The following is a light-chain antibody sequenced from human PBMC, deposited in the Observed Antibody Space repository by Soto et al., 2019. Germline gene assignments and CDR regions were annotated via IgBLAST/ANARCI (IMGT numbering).Light chain of an antibody. CDR2: RNN. Sequence: QSVLTQPPSASGTPGQRVTLSCSGSSSNIGSTSVYWFQQLPGTAPKLLIHRNNQRPSGVPDRFSASKSGTSGSLAISGLRSEDEADYYCAAWDDSLSGWVFGGGTKLTVL. CDR1: SSNIGSTS. V-gene: IGLV1-47*01. CDR3: AAWDDSLSGWV. J-gene: IGLJ3*02.